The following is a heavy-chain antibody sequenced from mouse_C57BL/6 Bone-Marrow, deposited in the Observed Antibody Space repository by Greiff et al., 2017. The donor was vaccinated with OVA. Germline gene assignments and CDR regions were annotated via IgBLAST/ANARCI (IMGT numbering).Heavy chain of an antibody. CDR3: AREDWDRGY. CDR2: IYPRSGNT. V-gene: IGHV1-81*01. D-gene: IGHD4-1*01. J-gene: IGHJ2*01. CDR1: GYTFTSYG. Sequence: VQLQQSGAELARPGASVKLSCKASGYTFTSYGISWVKQRTGQGLEWIGEIYPRSGNTYYNEKFKGKATLTADKSSSTAHMELRSLTSEDSAVYFCAREDWDRGYWGQGTTLTVSS.